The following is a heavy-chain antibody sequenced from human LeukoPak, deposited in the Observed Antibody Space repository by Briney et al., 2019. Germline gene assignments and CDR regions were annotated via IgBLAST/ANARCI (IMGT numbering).Heavy chain of an antibody. J-gene: IGHJ6*02. V-gene: IGHV1-18*01. CDR1: GYTFTSYG. Sequence: ASVKVSCKASGYTFTSYGISWVRQAPGQGLEWMGWISAYNGNTNYAQKLQGRVTMTTDTSTSTAYMELRSLRSDDTAVYYCARDLKAYGSGSYYTNTYYYYGMDVWGQGTTVTVSS. CDR3: ARDLKAYGSGSYYTNTYYYYGMDV. CDR2: ISAYNGNT. D-gene: IGHD3-10*01.